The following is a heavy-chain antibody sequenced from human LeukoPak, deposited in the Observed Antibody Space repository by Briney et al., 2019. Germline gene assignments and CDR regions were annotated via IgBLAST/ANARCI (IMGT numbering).Heavy chain of an antibody. J-gene: IGHJ6*03. V-gene: IGHV4-34*01. Sequence: SETLSLTCAVYGGSFSGYYWSWIRQPPGKGLEWIGEINHSGSTNYNPSLKSRVTISVDTSKNQFSLKLSSVTAADTAVYYCARGAGGYDFWSGQYYYYMDVWGKGTTVTVSS. CDR2: INHSGST. CDR1: GGSFSGYY. CDR3: ARGAGGYDFWSGQYYYYMDV. D-gene: IGHD3-3*01.